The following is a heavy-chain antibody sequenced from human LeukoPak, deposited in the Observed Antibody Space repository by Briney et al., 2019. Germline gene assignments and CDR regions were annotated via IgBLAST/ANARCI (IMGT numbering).Heavy chain of an antibody. J-gene: IGHJ4*02. CDR1: GGSISSYY. D-gene: IGHD3-10*01. Sequence: SETLSLTCTVSGGSISSYYWSWIRQPAGKGLEWIGRIYTSGSTNYNPSLKSRVTISVDTSKNQFSLKLNSVTAADTAVYYCARRAYGSGSFNRYYFDYWGQGTLVAVSS. CDR2: IYTSGST. V-gene: IGHV4-4*07. CDR3: ARRAYGSGSFNRYYFDY.